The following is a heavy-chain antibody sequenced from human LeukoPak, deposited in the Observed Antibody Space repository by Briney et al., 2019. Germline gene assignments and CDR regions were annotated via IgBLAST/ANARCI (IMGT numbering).Heavy chain of an antibody. CDR3: AKGGAYGDYEDY. Sequence: GESLRLSCAASGFTLSSYGMHWVRQAPGKGLEWVAVISYDGSNKYYADSVKGRFTISRDNSKNTLYLQMNSLRAEDTAVYYCAKGGAYGDYEDYWGQGTLVTVSS. J-gene: IGHJ4*02. V-gene: IGHV3-30*18. D-gene: IGHD4-17*01. CDR2: ISYDGSNK. CDR1: GFTLSSYG.